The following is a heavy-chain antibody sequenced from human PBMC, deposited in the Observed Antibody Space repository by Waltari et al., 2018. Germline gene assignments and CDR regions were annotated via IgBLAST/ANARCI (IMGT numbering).Heavy chain of an antibody. V-gene: IGHV3-23*01. CDR2: ISGGGGSI. D-gene: IGHD3-22*01. Sequence: EVQLLESGGGLVQPGGSLRLSCAASGFTFNSYAMSWVRQAPGKGLEWVSAISGGGGSIYYADSVKGRFTISRDNSKNTLYLQMNSLRAEDTAVYYCAKDRPDYYDSSGYYYYGMDVWGQGTTVTVSS. CDR3: AKDRPDYYDSSGYYYYGMDV. J-gene: IGHJ6*02. CDR1: GFTFNSYA.